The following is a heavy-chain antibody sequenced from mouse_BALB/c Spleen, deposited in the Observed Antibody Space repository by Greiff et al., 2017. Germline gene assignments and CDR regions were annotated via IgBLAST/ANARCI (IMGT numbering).Heavy chain of an antibody. Sequence: EVQGVESGGGLVKPGGSLKLSCAASGFTFSSYAMSWVRQTPEKRLEWVASISSGGSTYYPDSVKGRFTISRDNARNILYLQMSSLRSEDTAMYYCARETTTVDYWGQGTTLTVSS. CDR2: ISSGGST. V-gene: IGHV5-6-5*01. J-gene: IGHJ2*01. CDR1: GFTFSSYA. CDR3: ARETTTVDY. D-gene: IGHD1-1*01.